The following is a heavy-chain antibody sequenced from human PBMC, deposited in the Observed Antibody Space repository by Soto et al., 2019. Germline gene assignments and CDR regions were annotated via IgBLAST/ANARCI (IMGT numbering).Heavy chain of an antibody. D-gene: IGHD3-22*01. J-gene: IGHJ5*02. CDR1: GGSFSGYY. CDR2: INHSGST. CDR3: ARGRWTYYYDSSGYYSGWFDP. Sequence: NPSETLSLTCAVYGGSFSGYYWSWIRQPPGKGLEWIGEINHSGSTNYNPSLKSRVTISVDTSKNQFSLKLSSVTAADTAVYYCARGRWTYYYDSSGYYSGWFDPWGQGTLVTVSS. V-gene: IGHV4-34*01.